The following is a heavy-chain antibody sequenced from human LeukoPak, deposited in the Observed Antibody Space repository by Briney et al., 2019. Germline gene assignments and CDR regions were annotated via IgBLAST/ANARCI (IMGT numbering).Heavy chain of an antibody. J-gene: IGHJ4*02. CDR3: VKGRISEDGLDF. CDR2: ISSSGNT. CDR1: GFTFSRPA. Sequence: GGSFRLSCAASGFTFSRPAMTWFRQPPGKGLDWVSSISSSGNTYYADSVKGRFTISRDNSKNMLYLQMNSLRAEDTAVYYCVKGRISEDGLDFWGQGTLVTVSS. V-gene: IGHV3-23*01. D-gene: IGHD6-13*01.